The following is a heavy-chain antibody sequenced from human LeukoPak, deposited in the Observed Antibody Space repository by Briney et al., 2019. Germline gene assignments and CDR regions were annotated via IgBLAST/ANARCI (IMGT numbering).Heavy chain of an antibody. V-gene: IGHV7-4-1*02. Sequence: ASVKVSCKASGYTFTNYAMNWVRQAPGQGLEWMGWINPNTGNPTYAQGFTGRFVFSLDTSVSTAYLQISSLKAEDTAVYYCAREAYSSAYYFDHWGQGTLVTVSS. J-gene: IGHJ4*02. CDR1: GYTFTNYA. CDR2: INPNTGNP. D-gene: IGHD5-18*01. CDR3: AREAYSSAYYFDH.